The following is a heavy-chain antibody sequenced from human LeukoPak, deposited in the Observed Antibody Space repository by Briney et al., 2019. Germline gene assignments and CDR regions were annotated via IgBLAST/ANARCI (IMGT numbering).Heavy chain of an antibody. Sequence: PSETLSLTCAVSGYSISSGYYWSWIRQPPGKGLEWIGSIYYSGSTYYNPSLKSRVIISVDTSKNRFSLKLSSVTAADTAVYYCARDCGGDCYSARDAFDIWGQGTMVTVSS. D-gene: IGHD2-21*01. J-gene: IGHJ3*02. V-gene: IGHV4-38-2*01. CDR1: GYSISSGYY. CDR2: IYYSGST. CDR3: ARDCGGDCYSARDAFDI.